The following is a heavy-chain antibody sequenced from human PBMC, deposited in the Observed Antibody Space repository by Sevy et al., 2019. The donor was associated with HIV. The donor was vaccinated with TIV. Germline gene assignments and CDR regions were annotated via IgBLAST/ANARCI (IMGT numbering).Heavy chain of an antibody. CDR3: AITREYYSYKSGYFDY. D-gene: IGHD3-22*01. J-gene: IGHJ4*02. CDR2: FDPEDGET. CDR1: GYTLNEFA. Sequence: ASVKVSCKISGYTLNEFAMHWVRQAPGKGLQWMGTFDPEDGETIYAQKFQGRFAMTEDPSTDTAYMELSSLRSEDTAVYYCAITREYYSYKSGYFDYWGQGTLVTVSS. V-gene: IGHV1-24*01.